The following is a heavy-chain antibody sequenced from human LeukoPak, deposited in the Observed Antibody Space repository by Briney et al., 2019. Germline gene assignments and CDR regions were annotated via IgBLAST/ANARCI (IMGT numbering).Heavy chain of an antibody. Sequence: GSLRLSCAASGFIFSNYCMSWVRQAPGKGLEWVAITYQDGSERFYVDSLKGRFTISRDNAKNSVYLQVNSLRAEDTAVYYCARDILRVGATLYFDYWGQGTLVTVSS. V-gene: IGHV3-7*01. D-gene: IGHD1-26*01. CDR1: GFIFSNYC. CDR2: TYQDGSER. J-gene: IGHJ4*02. CDR3: ARDILRVGATLYFDY.